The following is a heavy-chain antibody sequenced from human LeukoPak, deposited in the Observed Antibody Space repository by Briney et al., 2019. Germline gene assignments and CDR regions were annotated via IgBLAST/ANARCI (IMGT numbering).Heavy chain of an antibody. CDR3: AKWGDYDVLTGYYVSDY. Sequence: GGSLRLSCAASGFTFSNYAMSWVRQAPGKGLEWVSAITGGGGNTYYADSVKGGFTISRDNSKNTVFLQMNSLRAEDTAVYYCAKWGDYDVLTGYYVSDYWGQGTLVTVSS. J-gene: IGHJ4*02. CDR2: ITGGGGNT. V-gene: IGHV3-23*01. D-gene: IGHD3-9*01. CDR1: GFTFSNYA.